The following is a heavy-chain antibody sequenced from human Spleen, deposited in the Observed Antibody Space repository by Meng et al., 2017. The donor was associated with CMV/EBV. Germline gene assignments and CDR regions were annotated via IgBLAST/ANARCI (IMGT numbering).Heavy chain of an antibody. CDR1: GFTFRDYA. CDR3: ARISYYDLRTLRDY. D-gene: IGHD3-22*01. Sequence: GGSLRLSCTASGFTFRDYALSWVRQAPGKGLEWVTLIRSKAYGGTTEYAASVKGRFTISRDDSKGIAYLQMNSLKTEDTAVYYCARISYYDLRTLRDYWGQGTLVTVSS. CDR2: IRSKAYGGTT. V-gene: IGHV3-49*04. J-gene: IGHJ4*02.